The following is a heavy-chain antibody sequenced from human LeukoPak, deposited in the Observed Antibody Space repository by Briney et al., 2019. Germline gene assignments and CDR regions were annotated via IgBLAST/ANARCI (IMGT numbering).Heavy chain of an antibody. V-gene: IGHV4-59*08. Sequence: SETLSLTRTVSGGSISSYYWSWIRQPPGKGLEWIGYIYYSGSTNYNPSLKSRVTISVDTSKNQFSLKLSSVTAADTAVYYCARRYCSGGSCDFDYWGQGTLVTVSS. D-gene: IGHD2-15*01. CDR1: GGSISSYY. CDR3: ARRYCSGGSCDFDY. J-gene: IGHJ4*02. CDR2: IYYSGST.